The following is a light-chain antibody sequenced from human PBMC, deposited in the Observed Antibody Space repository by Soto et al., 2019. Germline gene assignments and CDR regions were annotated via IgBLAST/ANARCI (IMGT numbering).Light chain of an antibody. CDR1: QTVSTKY. CDR3: PRYGTSTGVT. J-gene: IGKJ3*01. V-gene: IGKV3-20*01. CDR2: GTS. Sequence: ENVLTQSPGTLSLSPGERATLSCRASQTVSTKYVAWYQQKPGQAPRLLIYGTSSRATGIPDRFSGSGSGAGFLLPIHRLGAGDFAVCYCPRYGTSTGVTFGPGTKLDIK.